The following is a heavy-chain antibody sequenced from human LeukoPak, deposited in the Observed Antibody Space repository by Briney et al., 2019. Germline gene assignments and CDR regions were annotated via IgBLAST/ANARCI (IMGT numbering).Heavy chain of an antibody. Sequence: TGGSLRLSCAASGFTFDDYAMHWVRQAPGKGLEWVSGISWNSGSIGYADSVKGRFTISRDNAKNSLYLQMNSLRAEDTALYYCAKALTPAAMMHDAFDIWGQGTMVTVSS. CDR3: AKALTPAAMMHDAFDI. CDR2: ISWNSGSI. CDR1: GFTFDDYA. V-gene: IGHV3-9*01. J-gene: IGHJ3*02. D-gene: IGHD2-2*01.